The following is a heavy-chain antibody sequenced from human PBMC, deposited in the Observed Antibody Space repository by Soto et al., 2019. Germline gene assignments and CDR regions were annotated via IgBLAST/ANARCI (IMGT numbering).Heavy chain of an antibody. CDR1: GDTFSSYA. V-gene: IGHV1-69*01. CDR2: IIPIFGTA. CDR3: ARDGSGYRSRASPMDV. Sequence: QVQLVQSGAEVEKPGSSVKVSCKASGDTFSSYAISWVRQAPGQGLEWMGGIIPIFGTANYAQKFQGRVTITADESTSTAYMELSSLRSEDTAVYYCARDGSGYRSRASPMDVWGQGTTGTVSS. D-gene: IGHD3-22*01. J-gene: IGHJ6*02.